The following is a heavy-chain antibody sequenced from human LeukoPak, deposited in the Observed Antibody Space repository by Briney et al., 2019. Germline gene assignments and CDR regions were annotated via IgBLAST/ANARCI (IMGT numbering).Heavy chain of an antibody. CDR3: ARDRSPGGSRSRSNWFDP. J-gene: IGHJ5*02. Sequence: ASVKVSCKASGYTFTSYGISWVRQAPGQGLEWMGWISAYNGNTNYAQKLQGRVTMTTDTSTSTAYMELRSRRSDDTAVYYCARDRSPGGSRSRSNWFDPWGQGTLVTVSS. CDR1: GYTFTSYG. D-gene: IGHD3-10*01. CDR2: ISAYNGNT. V-gene: IGHV1-18*01.